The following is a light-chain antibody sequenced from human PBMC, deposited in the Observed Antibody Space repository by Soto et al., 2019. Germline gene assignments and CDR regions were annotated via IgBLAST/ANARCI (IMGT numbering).Light chain of an antibody. Sequence: IQLTQSPSSLSASVGNIVTITCRASQSISSYLAWYQQKPGKAPKLLIYAASTLQSGVPSRFSGSGSGTEFSLTISSLQPEDFATYYCLQHNSYPRTSAQGTKV. CDR1: QSISSY. CDR3: LQHNSYPRT. J-gene: IGKJ1*01. V-gene: IGKV1-9*01. CDR2: AAS.